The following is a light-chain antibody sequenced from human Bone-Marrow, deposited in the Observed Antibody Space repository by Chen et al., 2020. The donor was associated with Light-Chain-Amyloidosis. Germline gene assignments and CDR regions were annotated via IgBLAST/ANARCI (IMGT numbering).Light chain of an antibody. Sequence: SYVLTLPSSVSVAPCQPATTACGGNNIGSTSVNWYQQTPGQAPLLVVYDDRDRPSGIPERLSGSNSGNTATLTISRVEAGDEADYYCQVWDRSSDRPVFGGGTKLTVL. CDR1: NIGSTS. CDR2: DDR. V-gene: IGLV3-21*02. CDR3: QVWDRSSDRPV. J-gene: IGLJ3*02.